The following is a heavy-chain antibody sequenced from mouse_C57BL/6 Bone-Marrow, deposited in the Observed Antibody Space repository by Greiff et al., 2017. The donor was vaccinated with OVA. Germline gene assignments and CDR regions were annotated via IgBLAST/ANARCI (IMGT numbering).Heavy chain of an antibody. D-gene: IGHD2-1*01. CDR3: ARCALLCAMDY. V-gene: IGHV14-3*01. CDR2: IDPANGST. CDR1: GFTIKNNY. Sequence: EVQLQQSVAELVRPGASVKLSCTASGFTIKNNYMHWVKQRPEQGLEWIGRIDPANGSTKYAPKFQGKATLTADTSSNTAYLQLSSLTSEDTAIYYCARCALLCAMDYWGQGTSVTVSS. J-gene: IGHJ4*01.